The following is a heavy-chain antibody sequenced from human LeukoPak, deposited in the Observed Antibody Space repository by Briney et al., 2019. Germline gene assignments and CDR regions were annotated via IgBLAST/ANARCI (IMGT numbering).Heavy chain of an antibody. D-gene: IGHD6-19*01. Sequence: GASVKVSCKASGYTFTASGLCWVRQAPGQGLEWMGWINPYNDITDYAQTFKGRVTMTTDTSTSTAYMELRSLRSDDTAVYYCARDLKRGYSSGRYSWGTGSSNDYWGQGTLVTVSS. CDR2: INPYNDIT. J-gene: IGHJ4*02. V-gene: IGHV1-18*01. CDR3: ARDLKRGYSSGRYSWGTGSSNDY. CDR1: GYTFTASG.